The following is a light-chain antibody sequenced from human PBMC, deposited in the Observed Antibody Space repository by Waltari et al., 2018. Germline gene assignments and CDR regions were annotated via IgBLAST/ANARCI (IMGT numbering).Light chain of an antibody. CDR2: GIS. V-gene: IGKV3-20*01. CDR3: QQYEQSLWT. Sequence: VLTQSPGTISLSQGVRATLSCWTSQSVTDNQLAWYQQRPGQAPRPLIFGISTRVAGIPDRFVGSGSGTHFTLTISRLEPEDVAVYYCQQYEQSLWTFGQGTRV. CDR1: QSVTDNQ. J-gene: IGKJ1*01.